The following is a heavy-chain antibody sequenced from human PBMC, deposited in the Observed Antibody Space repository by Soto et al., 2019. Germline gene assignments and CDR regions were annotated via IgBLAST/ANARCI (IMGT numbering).Heavy chain of an antibody. V-gene: IGHV3-73*01. CDR2: IRSKANSYAT. D-gene: IGHD5-18*01. Sequence: GGSLRLSCAASGFTFSGSAMHWVRQASGKGLEWVGRIRSKANSYATAYAASVKGRFTISRDDSKNTAYLQMNSLKTEDTAVYYCTSGGGPDTAMVMGDYYYGMDVWGQGTTVTVSS. CDR3: TSGGGPDTAMVMGDYYYGMDV. CDR1: GFTFSGSA. J-gene: IGHJ6*02.